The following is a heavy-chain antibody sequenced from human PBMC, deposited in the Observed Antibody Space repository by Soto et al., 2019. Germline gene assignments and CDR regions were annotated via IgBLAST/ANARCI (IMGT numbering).Heavy chain of an antibody. D-gene: IGHD6-19*01. CDR2: ISHSGST. V-gene: IGHV4-4*02. J-gene: IGHJ4*02. CDR3: AREQASGWYYFDY. Sequence: SETLSLTCAVSGGSISSSNWWSWVRQPPGKGLEWSGEISHSGSTNYHPPLKSRVTISVDKAKNQFSLKLSSVTAADKAVYYCAREQASGWYYFDYWGQGTLVTVS. CDR1: GGSISSSNW.